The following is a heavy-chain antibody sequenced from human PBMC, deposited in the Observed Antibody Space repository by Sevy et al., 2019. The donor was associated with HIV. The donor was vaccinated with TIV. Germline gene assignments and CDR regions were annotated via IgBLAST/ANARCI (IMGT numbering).Heavy chain of an antibody. CDR3: ARDTVILSVADLDGFDF. CDR2: ISSSGSTI. J-gene: IGHJ3*01. V-gene: IGHV3-48*03. Sequence: GGSLRLSCAASGFTFSSYEMNWVRQAPGKGLEWVSYISSSGSTIYYADSVKGRFTISRDNAENSLYLQMDSLRAEDTAVYYCARDTVILSVADLDGFDFWGQGTMVTVSS. CDR1: GFTFSSYE. D-gene: IGHD2-15*01.